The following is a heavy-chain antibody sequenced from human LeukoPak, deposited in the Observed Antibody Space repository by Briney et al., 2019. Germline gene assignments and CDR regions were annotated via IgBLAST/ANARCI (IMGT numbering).Heavy chain of an antibody. CDR2: INHSGST. V-gene: IGHV4-34*01. Sequence: SETLSLTCAVYGGSFSGHYWSWIRQPPGKGLEWIGEINHSGSTNYNPSLKSRVTISVDTSKNQFSLKLSSVTAADTAVYYCARHFFYDYVWGSYRPIFDYWGQGTLVTVSS. D-gene: IGHD3-16*02. CDR1: GGSFSGHY. J-gene: IGHJ4*02. CDR3: ARHFFYDYVWGSYRPIFDY.